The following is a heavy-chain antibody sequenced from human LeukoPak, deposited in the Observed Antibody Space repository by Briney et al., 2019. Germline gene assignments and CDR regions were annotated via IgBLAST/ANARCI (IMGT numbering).Heavy chain of an antibody. CDR3: TRYDIQKGWFGP. D-gene: IGHD1-1*01. CDR2: LHIGGNT. J-gene: IGHJ5*02. V-gene: IGHV3-53*01. CDR1: GITISANF. Sequence: GGSLRLSCAASGITISANFMSWVRQAPGKGVEWVSGLHIGGNTEYLESVGGRFIISRDKSRKKLFLEMKNLSPEDTAVYYCTRYDIQKGWFGPWGQGTLVTVSS.